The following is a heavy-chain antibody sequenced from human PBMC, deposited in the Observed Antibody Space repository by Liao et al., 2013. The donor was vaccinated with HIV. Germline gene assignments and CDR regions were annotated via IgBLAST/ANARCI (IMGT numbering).Heavy chain of an antibody. CDR2: IYYTGST. CDR3: ARGLGFRTLLTLYY. CDR1: GVSISSSY. J-gene: IGHJ4*01. V-gene: IGHV4-59*08. D-gene: IGHD3-10*02. Sequence: QVQLQESGPGLVKPSETLSLTCTVSGVSISSSYWNWIRQPPGRDWSGLGRIYYTGSTNYNPSLKSRVIISVDTSKNQFSLKLSSVTAADTAVYYCARGLGFRTLLTLYYWG.